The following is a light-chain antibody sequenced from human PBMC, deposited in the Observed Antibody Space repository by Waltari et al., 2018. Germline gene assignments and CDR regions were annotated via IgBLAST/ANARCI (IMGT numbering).Light chain of an antibody. CDR1: NSDVGGYNY. J-gene: IGLJ3*02. V-gene: IGLV2-14*03. CDR3: ASYTSSYTWV. Sequence: QSALTQPASVSGSPGQSITISCTGTNSDVGGYNYVSWFQQYPGTPPRLMIFGVSDRPSGVSKRFSGSQSGNTASLTISGLQAEDEAHYYCASYTSSYTWVFGGGTKLTVL. CDR2: GVS.